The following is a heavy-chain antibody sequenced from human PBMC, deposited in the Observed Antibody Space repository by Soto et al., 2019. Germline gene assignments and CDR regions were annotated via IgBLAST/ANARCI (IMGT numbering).Heavy chain of an antibody. CDR1: GFTFSSFW. J-gene: IGHJ4*02. CDR3: AKRGVDTFGLSY. CDR2: INTDGSST. D-gene: IGHD3-10*01. Sequence: EVQLVESGGGLVQPGGSLRLSCAVSGFTFSSFWMHWLRQAPGEGLVWVSRINTDGSSTSYADSVKGRFTISRDNAKNTLYLQMNSLRVEDTGMYYCAKRGVDTFGLSYWGQGTLVTVSS. V-gene: IGHV3-74*01.